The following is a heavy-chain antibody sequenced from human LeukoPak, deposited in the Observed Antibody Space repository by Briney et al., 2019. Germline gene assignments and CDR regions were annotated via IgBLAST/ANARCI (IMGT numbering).Heavy chain of an antibody. Sequence: ASVKVSCKASGYTFTGYYMHWVRQAPGQGLEWMGWINPNSGGTNYAQKFQGRVTMTRNTSISTAYMELSRLRSDDTAVYYCAREAGSYGEGFYYYYYMDVWGKGTTVTISS. CDR1: GYTFTGYY. CDR3: AREAGSYGEGFYYYYYMDV. CDR2: INPNSGGT. D-gene: IGHD3-10*01. V-gene: IGHV1-2*02. J-gene: IGHJ6*03.